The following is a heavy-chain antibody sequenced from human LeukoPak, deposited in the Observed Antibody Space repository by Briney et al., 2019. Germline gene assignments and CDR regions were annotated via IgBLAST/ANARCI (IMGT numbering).Heavy chain of an antibody. CDR2: IYTSGST. J-gene: IGHJ4*02. CDR1: GGSITSANYY. Sequence: SETLSLTCTVSGGSITSANYYWNWIRQPAGEGLEWIGRIYTSGSTNYSPSLKSRVTISVDTSRNQFSLNLTSVTAADTAMYYCAREQWAYRSYYASSGYHDYWGQGTLVTVSS. V-gene: IGHV4-61*02. CDR3: AREQWAYRSYYASSGYHDY. D-gene: IGHD3-22*01.